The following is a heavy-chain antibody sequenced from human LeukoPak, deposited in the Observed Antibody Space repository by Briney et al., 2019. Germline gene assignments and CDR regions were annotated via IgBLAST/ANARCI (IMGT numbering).Heavy chain of an antibody. CDR2: VYYSGST. V-gene: IGHV4-59*01. D-gene: IGHD3-22*01. CDR1: GGSISSYY. J-gene: IGHJ4*02. Sequence: PSETLSLTCTVSGGSISSYYWSWIRQPPGKGLEWIGYVYYSGSTNYSPSLKSRVTISVDTSNNQFSLKLSSVTAADTAVYYCARAGSGYYPFDDWGQGTLVTVYS. CDR3: ARAGSGYYPFDD.